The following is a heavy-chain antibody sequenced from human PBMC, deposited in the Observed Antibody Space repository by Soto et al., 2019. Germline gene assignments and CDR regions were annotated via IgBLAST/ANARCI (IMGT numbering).Heavy chain of an antibody. V-gene: IGHV3-30*18. CDR1: GFTVATTG. CDR2: ISHSGTSK. D-gene: IGHD6-19*01. Sequence: QVQLVESGGGVVQPGESLKVACAASGFTVATTGMHWVRQAPGKGLEWVAMISHSGTSKVYIDSVQGRFTISRDNAKNNLYLQMSSLRPEDTALYYCAKDWGSSGWFDWFTPWGQGVLVTVSS. CDR3: AKDWGSSGWFDWFTP. J-gene: IGHJ5*02.